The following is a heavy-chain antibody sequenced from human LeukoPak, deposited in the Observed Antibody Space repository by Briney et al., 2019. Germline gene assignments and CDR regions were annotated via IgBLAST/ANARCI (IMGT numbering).Heavy chain of an antibody. CDR2: VSAYNGNT. CDR1: GYTFTSYG. CDR3: ARDRRYGDYGY. V-gene: IGHV1-18*01. J-gene: IGHJ4*02. Sequence: ASVKVSCKASGYTFTSYGISWVRQAPGQGLEWMGWVSAYNGNTNYAQKFQGRVTMTRDMSTSTVYMELSSLRSEDTAVYYCARDRRYGDYGYWGQGTLVTVSS. D-gene: IGHD4-17*01.